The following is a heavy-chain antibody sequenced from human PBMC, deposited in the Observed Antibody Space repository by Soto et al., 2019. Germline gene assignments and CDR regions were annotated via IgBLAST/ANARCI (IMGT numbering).Heavy chain of an antibody. CDR2: ISTYNGNT. D-gene: IGHD6-13*01. J-gene: IGHJ3*02. Sequence: QVQLVHSGAEVKKPGASVKVSCKASGYTFTSYGISWVRQAPGQGPEWMGRISTYNGNTNYVEKLQGRVTMTTDTSTNTAYMELRSLRYDDTAVYYCARDPGYSTTWHQAFDIWGQGTMLTVSS. CDR1: GYTFTSYG. CDR3: ARDPGYSTTWHQAFDI. V-gene: IGHV1-18*01.